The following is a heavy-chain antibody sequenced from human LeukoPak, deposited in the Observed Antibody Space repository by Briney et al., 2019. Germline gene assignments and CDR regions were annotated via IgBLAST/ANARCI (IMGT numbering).Heavy chain of an antibody. V-gene: IGHV1-69*13. Sequence: ASVKVSCKASGGTFSSYAISWVRQAPGQGLEWMGGIIPIFGTANYAQKFQGRVTITGDESTSTAYMELSSLRSEDTAVYYCASLGMSSSSSHYYYYMDVWGKGTTVTVSS. D-gene: IGHD6-6*01. J-gene: IGHJ6*03. CDR3: ASLGMSSSSSHYYYYMDV. CDR1: GGTFSSYA. CDR2: IIPIFGTA.